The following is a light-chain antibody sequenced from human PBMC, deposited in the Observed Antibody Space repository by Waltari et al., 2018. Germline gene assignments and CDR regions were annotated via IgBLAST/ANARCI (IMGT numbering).Light chain of an antibody. CDR3: QQFNSYPLT. J-gene: IGKJ4*01. CDR2: DAA. V-gene: IGKV1-13*02. CDR1: QGSSSA. Sequence: AIQLTQSPSSLSASVGDRVTITCRASQGSSSALAWYRQKPGKAPKLLIYDAANLESGVPSRFSGSGSGTEFTLTISSLQPEDFATYHCQQFNSYPLTFGGGTKVEIK.